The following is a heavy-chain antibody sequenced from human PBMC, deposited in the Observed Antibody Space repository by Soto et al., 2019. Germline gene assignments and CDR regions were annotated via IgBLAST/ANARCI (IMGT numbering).Heavy chain of an antibody. Sequence: PGGSLRLSCAASGFNFNNYGMVWVRQTPAKRLEWVATISASGTNVDYLDSVKGRFTIARDNSRNILFLQLNSLRGDDTAVYYCARASPSITHNWFDPWGQGTQVTVSS. CDR1: GFNFNNYG. CDR3: ARASPSITHNWFDP. CDR2: ISASGTNV. D-gene: IGHD5-12*01. J-gene: IGHJ5*02. V-gene: IGHV3-21*01.